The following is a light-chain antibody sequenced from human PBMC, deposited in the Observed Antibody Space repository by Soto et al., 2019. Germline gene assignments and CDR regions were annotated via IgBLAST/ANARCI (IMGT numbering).Light chain of an antibody. CDR3: SSYADTERI. Sequence: QSVLTQPRSVSGSPGQSVTISCTGSSTDVGGYNYVSWYQQHPGKAPKLIIYDVSKRSSGVPDRFSGSKSGNTASLTISGLQAEDEADYYCSSYADTERIFGGGTKVTVL. V-gene: IGLV2-11*01. CDR1: STDVGGYNY. J-gene: IGLJ2*01. CDR2: DVS.